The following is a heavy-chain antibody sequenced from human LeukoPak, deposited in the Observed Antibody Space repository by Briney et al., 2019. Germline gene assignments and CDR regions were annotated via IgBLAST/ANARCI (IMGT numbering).Heavy chain of an antibody. CDR3: VRDLNSAARSFFDY. V-gene: IGHV1-18*01. CDR2: ISGYTGNT. Sequence: GGLVKVSCKASGYTFISFGFSWVRQAPGQGPEWMGWISGYTGNTNYAQRSQGRVTMTTDTSTSSAYMELRTLRSDDTAVYYCVRDLNSAARSFFDYWGPGTLVTVSS. D-gene: IGHD6-6*01. J-gene: IGHJ4*02. CDR1: GYTFISFG.